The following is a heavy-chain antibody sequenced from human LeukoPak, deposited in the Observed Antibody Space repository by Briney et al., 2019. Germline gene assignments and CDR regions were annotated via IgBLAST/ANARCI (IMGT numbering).Heavy chain of an antibody. J-gene: IGHJ4*02. CDR3: ARRDISSGWSFDY. CDR2: IHTSGST. D-gene: IGHD6-19*01. Sequence: SETLSLTCTVYGGSISNYHWSWIRQPAGKGLEWIGQIHTSGSTNYNPPLKSRVSMSIDTTEDQVSLTIRSVTAADTAFYYCARRDISSGWSFDYWGQGTLVTVSS. V-gene: IGHV4-4*07. CDR1: GGSISNYH.